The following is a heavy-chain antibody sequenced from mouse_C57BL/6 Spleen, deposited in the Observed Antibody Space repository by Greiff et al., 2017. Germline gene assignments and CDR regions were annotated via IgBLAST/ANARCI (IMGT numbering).Heavy chain of an antibody. Sequence: EVKLEESGPGLVKPSQSLSLTCSVTGYSITSGYYWNWIRQFPGNKLEWMGYISYDGSNNYNPSLKNRISITRDTSKNQFFLKLNSVTTEDTATYYCARARGVFDYWGQGTTLTVSS. CDR2: ISYDGSN. CDR3: ARARGVFDY. CDR1: GYSITSGYY. J-gene: IGHJ2*01. V-gene: IGHV3-6*01.